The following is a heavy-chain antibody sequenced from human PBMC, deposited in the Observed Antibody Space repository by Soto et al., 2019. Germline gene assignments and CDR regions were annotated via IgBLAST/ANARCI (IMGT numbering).Heavy chain of an antibody. J-gene: IGHJ5*02. CDR3: ATLGAQNDH. CDR2: IIPFLYLS. Sequence: QVVLLQSGADVKEPGSSVNISCKTFGDVFSTDTINWVRQAPGQGLLWMGSIIPFLYLSNIEPTFMDRLSITADESTGTAYLKLRDLTREDTAIYFCATLGAQNDHWGHGTRITVSS. CDR1: GDVFSTDT. D-gene: IGHD3-16*01. V-gene: IGHV1-69*09.